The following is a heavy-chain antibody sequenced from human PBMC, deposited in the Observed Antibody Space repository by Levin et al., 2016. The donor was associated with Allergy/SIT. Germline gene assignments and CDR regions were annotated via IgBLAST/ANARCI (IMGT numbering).Heavy chain of an antibody. J-gene: IGHJ6*02. Sequence: GGSLRLSCAASGFTFSSYGMHWVRQAPGKGLEWVAVISYDGSNKYYADSVKGRFTISRDNSKNTLYLQMNSLRAEDTAVYYCAKGSGSYYKYYYYGMDVWGQGTTVTVSS. CDR3: AKGSGSYYKYYYYGMDV. CDR1: GFTFSSYG. D-gene: IGHD1-26*01. CDR2: ISYDGSNK. V-gene: IGHV3-30*18.